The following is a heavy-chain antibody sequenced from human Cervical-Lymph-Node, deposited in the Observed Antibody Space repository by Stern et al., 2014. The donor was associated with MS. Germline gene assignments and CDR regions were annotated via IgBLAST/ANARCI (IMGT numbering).Heavy chain of an antibody. J-gene: IGHJ4*02. CDR2: VDPSDSDT. CDR1: GYTFTNYW. CDR3: ARQRYFDY. Sequence: VQLVESGAEVKKPGESLKISCKGSGYTFTNYWIGWVRQMPGKGLEWMGIVDPSDSDTRYSPSFEGQVTMSADKSISTAYLQWSSLKASDTAIYYCARQRYFDYWGQGTLVTVSS. V-gene: IGHV5-51*01.